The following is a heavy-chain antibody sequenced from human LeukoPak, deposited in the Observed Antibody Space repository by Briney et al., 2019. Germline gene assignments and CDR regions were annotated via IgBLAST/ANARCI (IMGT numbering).Heavy chain of an antibody. CDR2: IYYSGST. D-gene: IGHD1-26*01. CDR1: GGSISSYY. V-gene: IGHV4-59*12. Sequence: SETLSLTCTVSGGSISSYYWSWIRQPPGKGLEWIGYIYYSGSTNYNPSFKSRLTMSVDTSTNQFSLRLTSVTAADSAVYYCARWGNGGYRTNWFDPWGQGTLVTVSS. J-gene: IGHJ5*02. CDR3: ARWGNGGYRTNWFDP.